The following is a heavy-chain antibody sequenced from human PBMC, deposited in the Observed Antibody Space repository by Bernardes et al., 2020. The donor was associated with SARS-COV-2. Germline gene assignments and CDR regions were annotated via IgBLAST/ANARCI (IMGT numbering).Heavy chain of an antibody. CDR2: INTNTGNP. CDR3: ARADGSSWVNYYYYYGMDV. D-gene: IGHD6-13*01. V-gene: IGHV7-4-1*02. J-gene: IGHJ6*02. Sequence: ASVKVSCKASGYTFTSYAMNWVRQAPGQGLEWMGWINTNTGNPTYAQGFTGRFVFSLDTSVSTAYLQISSLKAEDTAVYYCARADGSSWVNYYYYYGMDVWGQGTTVTVSS. CDR1: GYTFTSYA.